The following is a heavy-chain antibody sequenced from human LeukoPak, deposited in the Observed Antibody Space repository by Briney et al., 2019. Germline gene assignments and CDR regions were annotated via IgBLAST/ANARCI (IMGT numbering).Heavy chain of an antibody. D-gene: IGHD6-19*01. CDR1: GYTFIEYY. CDR3: ARWAPVAGTVDY. CDR2: INPSSGGT. J-gene: IGHJ4*02. Sequence: ASVKVSCKASGYTFIEYYMHWVRQAPGQGLEWMGRINPSSGGTNYARKFQGRVTMTRDTSISTAYMELNRMTTDDTAVYYCARWAPVAGTVDYWGQGTLVTVSS. V-gene: IGHV1-2*06.